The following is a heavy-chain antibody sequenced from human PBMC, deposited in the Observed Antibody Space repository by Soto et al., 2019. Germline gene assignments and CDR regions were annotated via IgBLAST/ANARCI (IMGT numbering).Heavy chain of an antibody. V-gene: IGHV3-48*04. CDR2: ISSSSSTI. Sequence: GGSLRLSCAASGFTFSSYSMNWVRQAPGKGLEWVSYISSSSSTIYYADSVKGRFTISRDNAKNSLYLQMNSLRAEDTAVYSLASLSAPPHDIVAPDYWGQGTLVTVSS. CDR3: ASLSAPPHDIVAPDY. D-gene: IGHD5-12*01. CDR1: GFTFSSYS. J-gene: IGHJ4*02.